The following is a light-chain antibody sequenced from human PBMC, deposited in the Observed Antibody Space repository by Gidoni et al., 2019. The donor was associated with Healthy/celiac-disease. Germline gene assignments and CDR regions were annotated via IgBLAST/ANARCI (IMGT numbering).Light chain of an antibody. CDR3: AAWDDSLNWV. Sequence: QSVLTPPPSASEPPGQRVTISCSGSSSNIGRNTVNWYQQLPGTAPKLLIYSNNQRPSGVPDRFSGSKSGTSASLAISGLQSEDEADYYCAAWDDSLNWVFGGGTKLTVL. J-gene: IGLJ3*02. CDR2: SNN. CDR1: SSNIGRNT. V-gene: IGLV1-44*01.